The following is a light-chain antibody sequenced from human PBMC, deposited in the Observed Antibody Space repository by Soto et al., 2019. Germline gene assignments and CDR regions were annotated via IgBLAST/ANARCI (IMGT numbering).Light chain of an antibody. Sequence: QSALTQPPSASGSPGQSVTISCTGTKNDIGVYDFVSWYQHHPGKAPRLIIYEVVQRPSGVPDRFSGSKSGNTASLTISGLQTEDEADYYCTSYTTIGTLDLFGTGTKVTVL. CDR1: KNDIGVYDF. CDR2: EVV. J-gene: IGLJ1*01. CDR3: TSYTTIGTLDL. V-gene: IGLV2-18*02.